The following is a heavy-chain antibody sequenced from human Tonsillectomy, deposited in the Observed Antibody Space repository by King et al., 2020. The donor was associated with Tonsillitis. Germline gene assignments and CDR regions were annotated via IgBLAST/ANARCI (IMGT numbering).Heavy chain of an antibody. J-gene: IGHJ4*02. CDR2: ISYDGSRE. Sequence: VQLVESGGGVVQPGRSLRLSCAVSGVTFSPYAMHWVRQAPGKGLEWVAVISYDGSREYYVDSVKGRFTISRDNSKSTVYLQMNSLRADDTAVYYCAKNADQWLVLAYFDYRGQGTLVSVS. V-gene: IGHV3-30*04. D-gene: IGHD6-19*01. CDR3: AKNADQWLVLAYFDY. CDR1: GVTFSPYA.